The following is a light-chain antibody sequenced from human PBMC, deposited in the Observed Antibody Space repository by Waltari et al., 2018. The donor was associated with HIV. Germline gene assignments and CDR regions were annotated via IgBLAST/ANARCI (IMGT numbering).Light chain of an antibody. V-gene: IGLV2-14*03. CDR3: ISYTSITTWV. J-gene: IGLJ3*02. Sequence: QSALTQPASVSGSPGQSITISCTGTSSDVGGYNSVSWYQQHPGKAPKVLIYDVTKRPSGGSNRFSGSKSDNTASLTISGLQAEDEADYYCISYTSITTWVFGGGTKLTVL. CDR1: SSDVGGYNS. CDR2: DVT.